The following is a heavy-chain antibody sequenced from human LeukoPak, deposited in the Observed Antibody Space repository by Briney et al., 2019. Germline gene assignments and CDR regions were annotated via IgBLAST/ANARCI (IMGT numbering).Heavy chain of an antibody. V-gene: IGHV3-7*01. CDR2: IKQDGSDK. Sequence: GGSLRLSCAASGFTFSSYWMSWVRQAPGKGLEWVANIKQDGSDKYYVDSVKGRSTISRDNAKNSLYLQMNSLRVEDTAVYYCAGRSGPDDYWGQGTLVTVSS. D-gene: IGHD2-15*01. J-gene: IGHJ4*02. CDR1: GFTFSSYW. CDR3: AGRSGPDDY.